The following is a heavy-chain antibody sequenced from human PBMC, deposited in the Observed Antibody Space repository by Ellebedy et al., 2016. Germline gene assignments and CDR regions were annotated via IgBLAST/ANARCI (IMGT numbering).Heavy chain of an antibody. J-gene: IGHJ4*02. Sequence: GESLKISXEASGFTFADFYMCWIRPAPGKGLEWVSYISTTSSVIYYADSVKGRFTISRDNTKSSLSLQMNSLSPEDTAIYYCARGVIPAAICPPSGYWGQGTLVTVSS. CDR1: GFTFADFY. V-gene: IGHV3-11*01. CDR2: ISTTSSVI. D-gene: IGHD2-2*01. CDR3: ARGVIPAAICPPSGY.